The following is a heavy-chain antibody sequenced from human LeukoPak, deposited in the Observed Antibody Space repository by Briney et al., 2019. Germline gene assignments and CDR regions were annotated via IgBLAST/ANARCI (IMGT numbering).Heavy chain of an antibody. CDR2: ISYDGSNK. V-gene: IGHV3-30-3*01. J-gene: IGHJ3*02. CDR1: GFTFSSYA. D-gene: IGHD2-21*01. CDR3: ARDVVWGNAFDI. Sequence: GGSLRLSCAASGFTFSSYAMHWVRQAPGKGLEWVAVISYDGSNKYYADSVKGRFTISRDNAKNSLYLQMNSLRAEDTAVYYCARDVVWGNAFDIWGQGTMVTVSS.